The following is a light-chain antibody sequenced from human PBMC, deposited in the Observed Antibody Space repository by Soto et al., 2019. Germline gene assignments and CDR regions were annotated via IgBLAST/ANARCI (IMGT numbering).Light chain of an antibody. Sequence: QSALTQPASVSGSPGQSITISCTGTSSDVGGYKFVSWYQQHPGKAPKLMIYEVSNRPSGVSNRFSGSKSGNTASLTISGLQAEDEADYYCFSYAGSTYVFGTGTKLTVL. CDR2: EVS. J-gene: IGLJ1*01. CDR3: FSYAGSTYV. V-gene: IGLV2-23*02. CDR1: SSDVGGYKF.